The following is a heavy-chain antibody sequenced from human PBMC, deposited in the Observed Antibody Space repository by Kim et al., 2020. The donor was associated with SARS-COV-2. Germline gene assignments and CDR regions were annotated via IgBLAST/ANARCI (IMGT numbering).Heavy chain of an antibody. J-gene: IGHJ4*02. CDR3: ARVSAYDSSGHYYDY. V-gene: IGHV1-69*01. D-gene: IGHD3-22*01. Sequence: AQKVQGRRTITAEEATSTAYMELSSLRSEDTAVYYCARVSAYDSSGHYYDYWGQGTLVTVSS.